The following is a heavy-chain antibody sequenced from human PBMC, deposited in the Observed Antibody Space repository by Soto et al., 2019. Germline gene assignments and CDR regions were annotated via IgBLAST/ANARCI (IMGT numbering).Heavy chain of an antibody. D-gene: IGHD5-18*01. J-gene: IGHJ4*02. CDR2: ISYDGSNK. CDR1: GFTFSSYG. Sequence: QVQLVESGGGVVQPGRSLRLSCAASGFTFSSYGMHWVRQAPGKGLEWVAVISYDGSNKYYADSVKGRFTISRDNSKNTLYLQMSSLRAEYTAVYYCAKDLFAYTDVAMVTGLTRGFDYWGQGTLVTVSS. V-gene: IGHV3-30*18. CDR3: AKDLFAYTDVAMVTGLTRGFDY.